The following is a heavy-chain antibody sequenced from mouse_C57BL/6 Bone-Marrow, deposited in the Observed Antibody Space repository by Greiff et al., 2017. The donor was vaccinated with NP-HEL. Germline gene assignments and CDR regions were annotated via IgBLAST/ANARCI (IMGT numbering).Heavy chain of an antibody. CDR1: GFSLTSYG. Sequence: VQLVESGPGLVQPSQSLSITCTVSGFSLTSYGVHWVRQSPGKGLEWLGVIWSGGSTDYNAAFISRLSISKDNSKGQVFFKMNSLQADDTAIYYCARGGGSDYGAPRYFDVWGTGTTVTVSS. D-gene: IGHD3-1*01. V-gene: IGHV2-2*01. CDR3: ARGGGSDYGAPRYFDV. J-gene: IGHJ1*03. CDR2: IWSGGST.